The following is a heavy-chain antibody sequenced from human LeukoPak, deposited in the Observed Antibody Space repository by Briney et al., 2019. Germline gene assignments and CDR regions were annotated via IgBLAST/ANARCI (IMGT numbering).Heavy chain of an antibody. J-gene: IGHJ4*02. D-gene: IGHD2-15*01. CDR1: SGSFSSYY. V-gene: IGHV4-34*01. CDR2: INDSGSV. Sequence: SETLSLTCAVYSGSFSSYYWSWIRQPPGKGLEWIGEINDSGSVNCNPSLKNRVTLSVDTSKNQFSLRLSSVAAADTAVYYCARRLVDSGASQVSDDWGQGTLVTVSS. CDR3: ARRLVDSGASQVSDD.